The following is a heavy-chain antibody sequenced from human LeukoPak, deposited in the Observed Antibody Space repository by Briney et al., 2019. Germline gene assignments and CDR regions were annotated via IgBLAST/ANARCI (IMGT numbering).Heavy chain of an antibody. CDR1: GFSFDDYA. D-gene: IGHD1-14*01. J-gene: IGHJ6*02. CDR3: ARGITGTRNYYGMDV. Sequence: GGSLRLSCAASGFSFDDYAMHWVRQAPGKGLEWVSGICWSRDMIGYADSVKGRFIISRDNAQNSLYLQMNSLRVEDTASYYCARGITGTRNYYGMDVWGQGTTVIVSS. CDR2: ICWSRDMI. V-gene: IGHV3-9*01.